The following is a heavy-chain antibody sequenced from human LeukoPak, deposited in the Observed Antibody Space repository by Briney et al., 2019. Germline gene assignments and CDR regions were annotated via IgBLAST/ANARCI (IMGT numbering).Heavy chain of an antibody. V-gene: IGHV4-31*03. CDR3: ARDLRTNWNFDYYYMDV. J-gene: IGHJ6*03. D-gene: IGHD1-7*01. CDR1: GGSISSGGYY. Sequence: SQTLSLTCTVSGGSISSGGYYWSWIRQHPGKGLEWIGYIYYSGSTYYNPSLKSRVTISVDRSKNQFSLKLSSVTAADTAVYYCARDLRTNWNFDYYYMDVWGKGTTVTVSS. CDR2: IYYSGST.